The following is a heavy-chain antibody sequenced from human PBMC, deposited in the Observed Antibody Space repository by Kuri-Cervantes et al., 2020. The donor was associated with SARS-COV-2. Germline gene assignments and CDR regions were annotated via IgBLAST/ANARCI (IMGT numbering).Heavy chain of an antibody. CDR2: IYSGGSI. J-gene: IGHJ4*02. D-gene: IGHD6-19*01. CDR1: GFNVSRKY. CDR3: ARDIAVAEVGVAY. V-gene: IGHV3-53*01. Sequence: GESLKISCAASGFNVSRKYMNWVRQAPGKGLEWVSIIYSGGSIYYADSVKGRFTISRDNSKNTLYLQMNSLRAEDTAVYYCARDIAVAEVGVAYWGQGTLVTVSS.